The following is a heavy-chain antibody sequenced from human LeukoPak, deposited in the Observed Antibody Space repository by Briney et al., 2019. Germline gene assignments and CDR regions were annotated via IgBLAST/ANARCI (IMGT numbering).Heavy chain of an antibody. CDR3: ERSGSGYFDY. CDR1: GITLSVYW. CDR2: IKQDGSEK. V-gene: IGHV3-7*01. J-gene: IGHJ4*02. Sequence: PGGSLRLSCAASGITLSVYWMSWVRQAPGKGLEWVANIKQDGSEKYYRDSVQGRFTISRDNAKNSLYLQMNSLRAEDTAVYYCERSGSGYFDYWGQGSLVTVSS.